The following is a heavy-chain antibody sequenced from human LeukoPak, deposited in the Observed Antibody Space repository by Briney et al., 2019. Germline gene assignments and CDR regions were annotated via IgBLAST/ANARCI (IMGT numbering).Heavy chain of an antibody. CDR3: ARGEIHSGSYYDY. V-gene: IGHV3-21*01. D-gene: IGHD1-26*01. Sequence: GGSLRLSCAASGFTFSSYSMNWVRQAPGKGLEWVSSISSSRSYIYYADSVKGRFTISRDNAKNSLYLQTNSLRAEDTAVYYCARGEIHSGSYYDYWGQGALVTVSS. J-gene: IGHJ4*02. CDR1: GFTFSSYS. CDR2: ISSSRSYI.